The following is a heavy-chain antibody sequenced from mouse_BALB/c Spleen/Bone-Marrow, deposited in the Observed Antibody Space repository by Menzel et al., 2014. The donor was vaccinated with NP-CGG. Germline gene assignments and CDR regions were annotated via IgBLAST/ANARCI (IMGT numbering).Heavy chain of an antibody. CDR3: ARREYGDGGFAY. CDR2: IYPGSGNT. V-gene: IGHV1-77*01. CDR1: GYTFTDYY. D-gene: IGHD2-13*01. J-gene: IGHJ3*01. Sequence: VQLQESGAELARPGASVKLSCKAPGYTFTDYYINWVKQRTGQGLEWIGEIYPGSGNTYYNEKFKGKATLTADKSSSTAYMQLSSLTSEDSAVYFCARREYGDGGFAYWGQGTLVTVSA.